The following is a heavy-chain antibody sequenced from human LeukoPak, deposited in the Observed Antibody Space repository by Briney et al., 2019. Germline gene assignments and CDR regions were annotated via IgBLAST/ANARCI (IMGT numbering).Heavy chain of an antibody. D-gene: IGHD2-8*02. V-gene: IGHV3-30-3*01. CDR3: ARDLMVY. J-gene: IGHJ4*02. Sequence: GGSLRLSCAASGFTFSSYAMHWVRQAPGKGLEWVAVISYDGSNKYYADSVKGRFTISRDNSKNTLYLQMNSLRAEDTAVYYCARDLMVYWSQGTLVTVSS. CDR2: ISYDGSNK. CDR1: GFTFSSYA.